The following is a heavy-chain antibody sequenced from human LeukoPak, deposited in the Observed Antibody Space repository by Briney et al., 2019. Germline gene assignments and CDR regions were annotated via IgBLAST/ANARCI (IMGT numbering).Heavy chain of an antibody. CDR1: DDSFSSHY. J-gene: IGHJ3*02. V-gene: IGHV4-59*11. D-gene: IGHD4-17*01. Sequence: PSETLSLTCAVSDDSFSSHYWTWIRQPPGKGLEWIGYISYIGSTNYNPSLTSRVTISIDTSRNQFSLRLSSVTAADTAVYYCARDLVTVTKGFDIWGQGTMGGVSS. CDR2: ISYIGST. CDR3: ARDLVTVTKGFDI.